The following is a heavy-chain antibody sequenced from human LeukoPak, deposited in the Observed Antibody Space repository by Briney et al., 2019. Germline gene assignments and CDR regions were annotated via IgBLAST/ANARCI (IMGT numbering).Heavy chain of an antibody. V-gene: IGHV1-8*01. Sequence: GASVKVTCTVYGYTFTSYDCNWVRQATGQGLEWMGWMNPNRGNTGYAQKFQGRVTMTRNTSISTAYMELSSLRSEDTAVYYCASRDGYTVGLIWGQGTMVTVSS. CDR1: GYTFTSYD. D-gene: IGHD5-24*01. CDR2: MNPNRGNT. CDR3: ASRDGYTVGLI. J-gene: IGHJ3*02.